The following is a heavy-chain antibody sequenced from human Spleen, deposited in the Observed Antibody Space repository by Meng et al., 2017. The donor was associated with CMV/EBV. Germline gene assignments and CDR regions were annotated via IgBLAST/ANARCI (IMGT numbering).Heavy chain of an antibody. Sequence: GGSLRLSCIASGFTFSSYTMNWVRQAPGKGLEWVSSISSSSSNIYYADSVKVRFTISRDNAKNALYLQMNSLKAEDTAVYYCAKARGYSYAYAMDVWGQGTTVTVSS. CDR1: GFTFSSYT. V-gene: IGHV3-21*01. D-gene: IGHD5-18*01. J-gene: IGHJ6*02. CDR2: ISSSSSNI. CDR3: AKARGYSYAYAMDV.